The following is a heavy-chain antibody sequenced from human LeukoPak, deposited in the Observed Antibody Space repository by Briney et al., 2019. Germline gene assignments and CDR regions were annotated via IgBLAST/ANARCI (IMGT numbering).Heavy chain of an antibody. CDR2: ISSSGSTI. J-gene: IGHJ4*02. Sequence: GGSLRLSCAVSGFTFSDYDMSWIRQAPGKGLEWVSYISSSGSTIYYADSVKGRFTISRDNAKNSLYLQMNGLRAEDTALYYCASGGGSRRFDYWGQGTLVTVSS. V-gene: IGHV3-11*01. CDR3: ASGGGSRRFDY. D-gene: IGHD2-15*01. CDR1: GFTFSDYD.